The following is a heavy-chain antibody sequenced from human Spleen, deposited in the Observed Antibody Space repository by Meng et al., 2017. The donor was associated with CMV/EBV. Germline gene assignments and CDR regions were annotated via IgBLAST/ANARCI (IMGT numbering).Heavy chain of an antibody. CDR2: IIPTFGTP. J-gene: IGHJ6*02. Sequence: SVKVSCKASEGTFSRYAISWVRQAPGQGLEWIGGIIPTFGTPDYAENFQGRATITTEESTTIAYMELSRLRSEDTAVYYCAREVYDSGELTWEHYGLDVWGQGTTVTVSS. D-gene: IGHD3-10*01. V-gene: IGHV1-69*05. CDR3: AREVYDSGELTWEHYGLDV. CDR1: EGTFSRYA.